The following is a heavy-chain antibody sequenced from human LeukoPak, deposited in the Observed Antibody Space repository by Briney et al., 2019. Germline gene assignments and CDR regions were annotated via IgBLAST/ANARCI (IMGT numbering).Heavy chain of an antibody. Sequence: ASVKVSCKASGGTFSSYAISWVRQAPGQGLEWMGRIIPILGIANYAQKFQGRVTITADKSTSTAYMELSNLRSEDTAVYYCASHSRSDSSGYYPSLQHWGQGTLVTVSS. CDR3: ASHSRSDSSGYYPSLQH. D-gene: IGHD3-22*01. V-gene: IGHV1-69*04. J-gene: IGHJ1*01. CDR1: GGTFSSYA. CDR2: IIPILGIA.